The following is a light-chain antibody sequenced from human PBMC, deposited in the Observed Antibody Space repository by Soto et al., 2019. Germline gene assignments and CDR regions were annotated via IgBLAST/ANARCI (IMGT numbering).Light chain of an antibody. J-gene: IGKJ2*01. CDR2: GSS. CDR3: QQYGSAPPYT. CDR1: QSVSNNY. V-gene: IGKV3-20*01. Sequence: EVVLTQSPGTLSLSPGERDTLSGRASQSVSNNYLAWYQQKPGQSPKLLIFGSSDRDTGITDRVSGSGYGKDFTLNISSLEPEDFEVYYCQQYGSAPPYTFGPGTKLEIK.